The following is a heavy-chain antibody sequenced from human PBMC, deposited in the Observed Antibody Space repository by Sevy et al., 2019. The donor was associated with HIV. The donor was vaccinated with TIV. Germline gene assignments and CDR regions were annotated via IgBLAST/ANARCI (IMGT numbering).Heavy chain of an antibody. Sequence: GGSLRLSCAASGFNLTDYYINWIRQAPGKGLEWISYISGGDTTTYYSDSVKGRFTVSRDNAKNSVFLQMISLRAGDTAVYYCAAISGYCRDGICYAGTSIDQWGEGSLVTVSS. D-gene: IGHD2-15*01. CDR2: ISGGDTTT. V-gene: IGHV3-11*01. J-gene: IGHJ4*02. CDR3: AAISGYCRDGICYAGTSIDQ. CDR1: GFNLTDYY.